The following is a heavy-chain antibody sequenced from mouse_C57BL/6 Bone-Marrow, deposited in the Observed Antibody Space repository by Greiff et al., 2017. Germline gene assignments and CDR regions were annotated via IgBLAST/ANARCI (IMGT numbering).Heavy chain of an antibody. CDR3: ASSTRVTTTGYYFDY. D-gene: IGHD2-2*01. J-gene: IGHJ2*01. V-gene: IGHV1-55*01. Sequence: QVQLQQPGAELVKPGASVTMSCKASGYPFTSSWITWVKQRPGQGLEWIGDIYPGSGSTNYNEKFKSKATLTVDPSSSTAYMQLSSLTSEYSAVYYCASSTRVTTTGYYFDYWGQGTTLSVSS. CDR1: GYPFTSSW. CDR2: IYPGSGST.